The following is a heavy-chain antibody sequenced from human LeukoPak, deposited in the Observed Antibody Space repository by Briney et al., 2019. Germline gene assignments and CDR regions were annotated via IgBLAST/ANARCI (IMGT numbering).Heavy chain of an antibody. Sequence: GGSLRLSCPASAFTFSNYVMSWVRQAPGKGLEWVSTISASGERTYHADSVRGRFTISRDNSKNTLHLQMNSLRAEDTAVYYCAKNAYNYYGADNYYYYMDVWGKGTTVTVSS. CDR3: AKNAYNYYGADNYYYYMDV. CDR1: AFTFSNYV. J-gene: IGHJ6*03. CDR2: ISASGERT. D-gene: IGHD3-10*01. V-gene: IGHV3-23*01.